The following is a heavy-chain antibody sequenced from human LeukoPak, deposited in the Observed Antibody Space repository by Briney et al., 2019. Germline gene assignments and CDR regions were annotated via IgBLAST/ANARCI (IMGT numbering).Heavy chain of an antibody. CDR1: GFTFSSYA. D-gene: IGHD3-3*01. V-gene: IGHV3-23*01. Sequence: GGSLRLSCAASGFTFSSYAMSWVRQAPGKGLEWVSAISGSGGSTYYADSVKGRFTISRDNSKNTLYLQMNSLRAGDTAVYYCAYPDFWSGYSYYYYYYGMDVWGQGTTVTVSS. CDR2: ISGSGGST. J-gene: IGHJ6*02. CDR3: AYPDFWSGYSYYYYYYGMDV.